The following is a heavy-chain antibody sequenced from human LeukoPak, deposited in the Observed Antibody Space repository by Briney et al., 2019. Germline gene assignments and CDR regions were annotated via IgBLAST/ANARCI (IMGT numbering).Heavy chain of an antibody. V-gene: IGHV3-7*01. CDR2: INQDGSEK. D-gene: IGHD3-10*01. J-gene: IGHJ4*02. CDR3: ARGQLWFGEA. Sequence: GGSLRLSCAASGFTFSTYWMSWVRQTPGKGLEWVANINQDGSEKNYVDSVTGRFTISRDNTKNSVYLQMNSLSVEDTAVYYCARGQLWFGEAWGQGTLVTVSS. CDR1: GFTFSTYW.